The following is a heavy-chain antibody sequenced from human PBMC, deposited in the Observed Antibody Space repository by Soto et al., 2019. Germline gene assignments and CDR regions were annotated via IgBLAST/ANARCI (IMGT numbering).Heavy chain of an antibody. J-gene: IGHJ4*02. Sequence: VQLVESGGGLVQPGGSLRLSCEVSGFTFSIHAMNWVRQAPGKGLEWVAYIHGTRSIIYYADSVKCRFTISRDSAKNSVFLQIDSLRDEDTAVYYCARDARNADYDYWGQGALVTVSS. CDR3: ARDARNADYDY. CDR1: GFTFSIHA. CDR2: IHGTRSII. V-gene: IGHV3-48*02. D-gene: IGHD3-16*01.